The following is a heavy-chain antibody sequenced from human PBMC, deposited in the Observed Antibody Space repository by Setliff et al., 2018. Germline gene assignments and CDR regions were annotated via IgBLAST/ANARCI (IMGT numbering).Heavy chain of an antibody. D-gene: IGHD2-21*01. J-gene: IGHJ6*03. Sequence: ASVKVSCKASGGTFSSYGISWVRQAPGQGLEWMGGTIPVFGTTDYAQKFQGRVTIMTDESTSTAYMELSSLTSEDTAVYYCARRMGPGDWYYYYYMDVWGKGTTVTVSS. CDR2: TIPVFGTT. V-gene: IGHV1-69*05. CDR3: ARRMGPGDWYYYYYMDV. CDR1: GGTFSSYG.